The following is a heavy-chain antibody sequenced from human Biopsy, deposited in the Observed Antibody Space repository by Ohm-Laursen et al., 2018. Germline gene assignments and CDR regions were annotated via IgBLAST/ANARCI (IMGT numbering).Heavy chain of an antibody. J-gene: IGHJ2*01. CDR1: GFTFTSYA. CDR2: ISYDGSGE. V-gene: IGHV3-30*03. CDR3: ARDGKRWDYSTYFSWHFDL. D-gene: IGHD4-11*01. Sequence: LSLTCAASGFTFTSYAMHWVRQAPGKGLEWVAVISYDGSGENYADSLQGRFIISRDNPKNTVDLQMNSLRAEDTAVYFCARDGKRWDYSTYFSWHFDLWGRGTLVTVSS.